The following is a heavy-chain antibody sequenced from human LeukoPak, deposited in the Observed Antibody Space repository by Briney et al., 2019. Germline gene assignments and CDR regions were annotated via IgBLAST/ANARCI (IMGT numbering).Heavy chain of an antibody. V-gene: IGHV3-48*02. CDR2: ISSSSSIK. Sequence: GGSLRLSCVASGFTFSNYNMNWVRQAPGKGLEWVSYISSSSSIKYYADSVKGRFTISRDNAENSLFLQMISLRDEDTAVYYCARETMSSGWTYDYWGQGTLVTVSS. J-gene: IGHJ4*02. CDR1: GFTFSNYN. D-gene: IGHD6-25*01. CDR3: ARETMSSGWTYDY.